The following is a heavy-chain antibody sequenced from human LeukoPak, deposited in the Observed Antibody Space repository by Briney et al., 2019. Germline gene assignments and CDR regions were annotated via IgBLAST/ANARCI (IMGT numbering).Heavy chain of an antibody. CDR1: GFTFSSYS. D-gene: IGHD3/OR15-3a*01. Sequence: GGSLRLSCAASGFTFSSYSMNWVRQAPGKGLELVASISSSSSYIYYADSVKGRFTISRDNAKNSLYLQMNSLRAEDTAVHYCARGRNLDLDYWGQGTLVTVSS. J-gene: IGHJ4*02. CDR3: ARGRNLDLDY. CDR2: ISSSSSYI. V-gene: IGHV3-21*01.